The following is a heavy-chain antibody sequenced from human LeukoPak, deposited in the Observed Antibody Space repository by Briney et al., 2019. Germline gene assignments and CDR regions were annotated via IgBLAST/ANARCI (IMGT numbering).Heavy chain of an antibody. D-gene: IGHD5-18*01. CDR1: EYTFTNYD. CDR3: ARDRRGYSYGYDY. CDR2: VNPHSGNT. V-gene: IGHV1-8*01. J-gene: IGHJ4*02. Sequence: ASVKVSCKASEYTFTNYDINWVRQANGQGLEWVGWVNPHSGNTGYAQKFQGRVTMTRNTSISTAYMELSSLRSEDTAVYYCARDRRGYSYGYDYWGQGTLVSVSS.